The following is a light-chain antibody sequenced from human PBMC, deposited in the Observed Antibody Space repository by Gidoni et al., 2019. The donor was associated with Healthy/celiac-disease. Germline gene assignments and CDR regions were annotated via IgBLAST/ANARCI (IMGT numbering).Light chain of an antibody. V-gene: IGLV1-44*01. CDR3: AAWDDSLNGLV. J-gene: IGLJ2*01. Sequence: QSVLTQPPSASGTPGQRVTISCSGSSSNIGSNTVNWYQQLPGTAPKPPIYSNNQRPSGVPDRFSGSKSGTSASLAISGLQSEDEADYYCAAWDDSLNGLVFGGGTKLTVL. CDR1: SSNIGSNT. CDR2: SNN.